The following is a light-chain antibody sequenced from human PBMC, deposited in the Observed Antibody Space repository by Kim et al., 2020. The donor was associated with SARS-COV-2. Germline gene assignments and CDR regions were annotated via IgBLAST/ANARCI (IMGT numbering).Light chain of an antibody. CDR1: NIGSKS. J-gene: IGLJ2*01. Sequence: SSELTQPPSVSVAPGKTARITCGGNNIGSKSVHWYQQKPGQAPVLVIYYDSDRPSGIPERFSGSNSGNTATLTISRVEAGDEADYYCQVWDSSSDPHVVF. V-gene: IGLV3-21*04. CDR2: YDS. CDR3: QVWDSSSDPHVV.